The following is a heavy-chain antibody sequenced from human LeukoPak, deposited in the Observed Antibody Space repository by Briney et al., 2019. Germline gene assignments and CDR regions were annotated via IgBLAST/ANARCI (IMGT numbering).Heavy chain of an antibody. J-gene: IGHJ4*02. CDR3: ARAQAQAYGSGSYYIPVISGSDY. Sequence: GASMKVSCKASGYTFTGYYMHWVRQAPGQGLEWMGWINPNSGGTNYAQKFQGRVTMTTDTSTSTAYMELRSLRSDDTAVYYCARAQAQAYGSGSYYIPVISGSDYWGQGTLVTVSS. CDR2: INPNSGGT. CDR1: GYTFTGYY. V-gene: IGHV1-2*02. D-gene: IGHD3-10*01.